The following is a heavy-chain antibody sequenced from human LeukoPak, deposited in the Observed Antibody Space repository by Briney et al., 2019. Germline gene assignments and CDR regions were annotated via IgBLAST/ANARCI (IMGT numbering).Heavy chain of an antibody. D-gene: IGHD3-3*01. CDR3: ARDRYNDFWSGYFDY. V-gene: IGHV1-69*05. CDR1: GGTFSSYA. J-gene: IGHJ4*02. CDR2: IIPIFGTA. Sequence: SVKVSCKASGGTFSSYAISWVRQAPGQGLEWMGGIIPIFGTANYAQKFQGRVTITTHESTSTAYMELSSLRSEDTAVYYCARDRYNDFWSGYFDYWGQGTLVTVSS.